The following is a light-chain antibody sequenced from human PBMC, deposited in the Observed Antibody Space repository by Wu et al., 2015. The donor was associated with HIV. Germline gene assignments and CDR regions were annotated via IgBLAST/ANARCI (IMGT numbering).Light chain of an antibody. CDR1: QDISNY. Sequence: DIQMTQSPSSLSASIGDRVTITCRASQDISNYLAWYQQKPGNIPKLLILAASTLQSGVPSRFSGSRSGTDFTLTISRLLPEDVATYYCQKYNDAPWTFGQGTKVEIK. J-gene: IGKJ1*01. CDR2: AAS. V-gene: IGKV1-27*01. CDR3: QKYNDAPWT.